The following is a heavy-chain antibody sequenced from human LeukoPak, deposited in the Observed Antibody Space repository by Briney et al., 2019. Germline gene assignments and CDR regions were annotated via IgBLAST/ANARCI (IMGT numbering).Heavy chain of an antibody. D-gene: IGHD5-12*01. CDR3: ARISGYDGRPSDY. CDR2: MNPNSGNT. V-gene: IGHV1-8*01. J-gene: IGHJ4*02. Sequence: GASVKVSCKASGYTFTSCGVNWVRQATGQGLEWMGWMNPNSGNTGYAQKFQGRVTMTRNTSISTAYMELSSLRSEDTAVYYCARISGYDGRPSDYWGQGTLVTVSS. CDR1: GYTFTSCG.